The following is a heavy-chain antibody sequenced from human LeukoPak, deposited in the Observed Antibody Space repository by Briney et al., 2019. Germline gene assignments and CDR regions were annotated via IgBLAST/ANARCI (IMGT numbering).Heavy chain of an antibody. CDR1: RYSFTNYW. D-gene: IGHD1-7*01. V-gene: IGHV5-51*01. CDR2: IYPGDSDT. J-gene: IGHJ4*02. Sequence: GEALNISCQDSRYSFTNYWIGWVRQMPGKSLEWMGIIYPGDSDTRYSPSFQGQVTISADNSISTAYLRWNSLRASDTAMYYCARNDGRGNYYFDYWGQGTLVTVSS. CDR3: ARNDGRGNYYFDY.